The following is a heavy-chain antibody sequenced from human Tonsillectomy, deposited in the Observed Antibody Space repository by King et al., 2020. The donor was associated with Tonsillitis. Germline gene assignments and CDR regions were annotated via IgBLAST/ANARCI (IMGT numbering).Heavy chain of an antibody. CDR1: GFTFSSYG. Sequence: VQLVESGGGVVQPGRSLRLSCAASGFTFSSYGMHWVRQDPGKRLEWVAVISYDGSNKYYADSVKCRFTISRDNSKNKLYLQMNRLRAEDTAVYYCAKDLGYDFCTHLGYWGQGTLVTVSS. J-gene: IGHJ4*02. V-gene: IGHV3-30*18. CDR3: AKDLGYDFCTHLGY. D-gene: IGHD3-3*01. CDR2: ISYDGSNK.